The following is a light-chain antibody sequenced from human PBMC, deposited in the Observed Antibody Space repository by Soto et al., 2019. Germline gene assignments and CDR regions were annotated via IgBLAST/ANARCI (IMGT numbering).Light chain of an antibody. J-gene: IGKJ1*01. CDR3: QHYNSYSEA. Sequence: DIHMTQSPSTLSGSVGDRVTIPCRASQTISSWLAWYQQKPGKAPKLLIYKASTLKSGVPSRFSGSGSGTEFTLTISSLQPDDFAVYYCQHYNSYSEAFGQGTKVDIK. CDR2: KAS. V-gene: IGKV1-5*03. CDR1: QTISSW.